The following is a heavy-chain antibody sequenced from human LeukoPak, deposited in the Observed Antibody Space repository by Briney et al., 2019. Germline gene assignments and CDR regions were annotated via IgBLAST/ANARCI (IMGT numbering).Heavy chain of an antibody. Sequence: SETLSLTCTVSGGSISSSSYYWGWIRQPPGKGLEWIGSIYYSGSTYYNPSLKSRVTISVDTSKNQFSLKLSSVTAADTAVYYCATAKGFITIFGVVIMEAFDIWGQGTMVTVSS. CDR1: GGSISSSSYY. CDR2: IYYSGST. CDR3: ATAKGFITIFGVVIMEAFDI. V-gene: IGHV4-39*01. D-gene: IGHD3-3*01. J-gene: IGHJ3*02.